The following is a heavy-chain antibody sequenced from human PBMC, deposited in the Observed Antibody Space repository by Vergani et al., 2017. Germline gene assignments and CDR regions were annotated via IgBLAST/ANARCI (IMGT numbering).Heavy chain of an antibody. Sequence: EVQLLESGGGSAQPGESLRLSCVASGFTFTAHGLNWVRQAPGKGLEWVSGIKWNSDSKAYADSVKGRFTISRDNARNSLYLEMNSLTSEDTAIYYCAKDWGATTAGLAYWGQGTRVTVSS. CDR3: AKDWGATTAGLAY. CDR1: GFTFTAHG. J-gene: IGHJ4*02. CDR2: IKWNSDSK. D-gene: IGHD6-13*01. V-gene: IGHV3-9*01.